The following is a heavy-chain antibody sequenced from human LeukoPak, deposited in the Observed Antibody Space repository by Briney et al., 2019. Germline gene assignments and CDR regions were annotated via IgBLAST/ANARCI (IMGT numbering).Heavy chain of an antibody. V-gene: IGHV3-23*01. Sequence: GGSLRLSCAASGFTCSSYAMSGVPQAPGKGLEWVSDIRGSGGSTYYADSAKGRFTISRDNAKNTLYLQMNSLRAEDTVVYYCAKDKSGYYYVPFDYWGQGALVTVSS. J-gene: IGHJ4*02. CDR3: AKDKSGYYYVPFDY. D-gene: IGHD3-22*01. CDR2: IRGSGGST. CDR1: GFTCSSYA.